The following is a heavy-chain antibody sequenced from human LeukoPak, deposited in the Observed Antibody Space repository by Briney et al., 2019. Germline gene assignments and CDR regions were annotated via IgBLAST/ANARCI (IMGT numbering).Heavy chain of an antibody. V-gene: IGHV3-9*01. CDR3: AKLYCSGGSCPMDV. CDR2: ISWNSGSI. J-gene: IGHJ6*02. Sequence: GGSLRLSCAASGFTFDDYAMHWVRQAPGKGLGWVSGISWNSGSIGYADSVKGRFTISRDNAKNSLYLQMNSLRAEDTALYYCAKLYCSGGSCPMDVWGQGTTVTVSS. D-gene: IGHD2-15*01. CDR1: GFTFDDYA.